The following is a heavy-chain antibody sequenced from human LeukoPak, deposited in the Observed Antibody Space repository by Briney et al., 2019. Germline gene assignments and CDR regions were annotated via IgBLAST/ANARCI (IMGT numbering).Heavy chain of an antibody. D-gene: IGHD2-21*01. CDR3: ARDLPLSYSPVGNWFDP. V-gene: IGHV3-21*04. CDR2: ISSSSSSYI. Sequence: GGSLRLSCAASGFTFSSYSMNWVRQAPGKGLEWVSSISSSSSSYIYYADSVKGQFTISRDNAKNSLYLQMNSLRAEDTAVYYCARDLPLSYSPVGNWFDPWGQGTLVTVSS. CDR1: GFTFSSYS. J-gene: IGHJ5*02.